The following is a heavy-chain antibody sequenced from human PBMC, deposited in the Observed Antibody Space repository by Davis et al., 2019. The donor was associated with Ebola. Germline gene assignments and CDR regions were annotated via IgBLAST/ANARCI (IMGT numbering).Heavy chain of an antibody. CDR1: GGSFSGYY. CDR2: INHSGST. J-gene: IGHJ6*04. Sequence: MPSETLSLTCAVYGGSFSGYYWSWIRQPPEKGLEWIGEINHSGSTNYNPSLKSRVTISVDASKNQFSLKLSSVTAADTAVYYCARNWWFGELGRHYYYYGMDVWAKGPRSPSPQ. D-gene: IGHD3-10*01. CDR3: ARNWWFGELGRHYYYYGMDV. V-gene: IGHV4-34*01.